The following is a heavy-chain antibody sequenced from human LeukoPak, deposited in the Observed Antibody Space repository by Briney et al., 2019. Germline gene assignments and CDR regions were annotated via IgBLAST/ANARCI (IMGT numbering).Heavy chain of an antibody. V-gene: IGHV3-30*18. CDR1: GFTFSSYG. Sequence: GRSLRLSCAASGFTFSSYGMHWVRQAPGKGLEWVAVISYDGSNKYYADSVKGRFTISRDNSKNTLYLQMNSLRAEDTAVYYCAQGAGYCSGGSCYSIDYWGQGTLVTVTS. CDR2: ISYDGSNK. CDR3: AQGAGYCSGGSCYSIDY. J-gene: IGHJ4*02. D-gene: IGHD2-15*01.